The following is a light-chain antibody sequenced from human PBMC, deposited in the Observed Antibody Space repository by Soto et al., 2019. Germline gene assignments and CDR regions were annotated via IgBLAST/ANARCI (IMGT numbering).Light chain of an antibody. V-gene: IGLV2-8*01. Sequence: QSVLTQPPSASGSPGQSVTISCTGTRNDIGAYEFVSWYQHHPGKAPKLIIYEVVQRPSGVPDRFSGSKSGNTASLTVSGLQAADEADYYCKSYAGSNTYVFGTGIKVIVL. J-gene: IGLJ1*01. CDR3: KSYAGSNTYV. CDR1: RNDIGAYEF. CDR2: EVV.